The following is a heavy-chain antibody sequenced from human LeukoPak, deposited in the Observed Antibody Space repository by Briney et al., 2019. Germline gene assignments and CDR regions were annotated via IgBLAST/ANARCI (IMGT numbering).Heavy chain of an antibody. J-gene: IGHJ4*02. CDR1: GGSFSGYY. CDR2: INYNGDTK. CDR3: AKDGHCPALCTTQIAVAGYNDN. Sequence: LSLTCAVYGGSFSGYYWSWIRQPPGKGLEWVSIINYNGDTKYYADSVQGRFTISRDNSKNTVYLQMNSLRAEDTAIYYCAKDGHCPALCTTQIAVAGYNDNWGQGTLVTVSS. D-gene: IGHD6-19*01. V-gene: IGHV3-11*01.